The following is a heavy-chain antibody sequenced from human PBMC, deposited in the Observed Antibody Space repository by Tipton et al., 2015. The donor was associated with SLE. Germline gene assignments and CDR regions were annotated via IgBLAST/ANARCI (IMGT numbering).Heavy chain of an antibody. CDR2: MHYSGST. J-gene: IGHJ6*03. CDR1: GRSFIGSY. D-gene: IGHD3-16*01. V-gene: IGHV4-59*01. CDR3: ATNSFLGGFYYYMDV. Sequence: TLSLTCAVYGRSFIGSYWTWIRQPPGKGLEWIGYMHYSGSTDYNPSLKSRVTISVDTSENQFSLMLTSVTTADTAVYYCATNSFLGGFYYYMDVWGKGTTVTVSS.